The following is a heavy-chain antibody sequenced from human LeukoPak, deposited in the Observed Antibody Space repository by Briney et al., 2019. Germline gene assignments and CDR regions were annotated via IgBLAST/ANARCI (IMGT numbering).Heavy chain of an antibody. CDR3: ARTSRQCYFDY. V-gene: IGHV3-72*01. CDR1: GFTFSRYG. J-gene: IGHJ4*02. Sequence: GGSLRLSCAASGFTFSRYGMHWVRQAPGKGLEWVARTRNKPNGYTTEYAASVKGRFTISRDASKDSLYLQMNSLKTEDTAVYYCARTSRQCYFDYWGQGTLVTVSS. CDR2: TRNKPNGYTT.